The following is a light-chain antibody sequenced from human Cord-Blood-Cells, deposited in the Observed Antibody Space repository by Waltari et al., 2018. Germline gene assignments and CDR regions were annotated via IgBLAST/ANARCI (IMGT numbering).Light chain of an antibody. V-gene: IGLV2-14*01. J-gene: IGLJ2*01. CDR2: DVS. Sequence: QSALTQPASVSGSPGPSITISCTGTSSDGGGYNYVSWYQQHPGKAPKRMIYDVSNRPSGVSNRFSGSKSGNTASLTISGLQAEDEADYYCSSYTSSSTYVVFGGGTKLTVL. CDR3: SSYTSSSTYVV. CDR1: SSDGGGYNY.